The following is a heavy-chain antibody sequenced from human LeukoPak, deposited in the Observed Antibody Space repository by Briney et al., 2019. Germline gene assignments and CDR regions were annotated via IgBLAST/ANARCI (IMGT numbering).Heavy chain of an antibody. J-gene: IGHJ4*02. CDR3: ATVVVTASGEDYLDY. CDR2: FDPEDGET. V-gene: IGHV1-24*01. CDR1: VYTLTELS. D-gene: IGHD2-21*02. Sequence: ASVKVSCKVPVYTLTELSMHWVRQAPGKGLEWMGGFDPEDGETIYAQKFQGRVTMTEDTSTDTAYMELSSLRSEDTAVYYCATVVVTASGEDYLDYWGQGTLVTVSS.